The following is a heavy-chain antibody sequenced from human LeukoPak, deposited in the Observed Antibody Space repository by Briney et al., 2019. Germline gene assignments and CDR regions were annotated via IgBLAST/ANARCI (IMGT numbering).Heavy chain of an antibody. CDR1: GGSISSYY. D-gene: IGHD3-10*01. CDR3: ARDSGVRANYYYYYGMDV. V-gene: IGHV4-59*01. J-gene: IGHJ6*02. CDR2: IYYSGST. Sequence: SGTLSLTCTVSGGSISSYYWSWIRQPPGKGLEWIGYIYYSGSTNYNPSLKSRVTISVDTSKNQFSLKLSSVTAADTAVYYCARDSGVRANYYYYYGMDVWGQGTTVTVSS.